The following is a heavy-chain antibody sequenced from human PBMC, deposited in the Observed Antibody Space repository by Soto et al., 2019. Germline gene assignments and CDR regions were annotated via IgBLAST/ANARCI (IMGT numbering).Heavy chain of an antibody. Sequence: LRLSCAASGFTFSSYAMSWVRQAPGKGLEGLEWVSAISGSGGNTYYADSVKGRFTISRDNSKNTLYVQMNSLRAEDTAVYSCAKGRGSSSIGGLDYWGQGTLVTVSS. J-gene: IGHJ4*02. CDR1: GFTFSSYA. CDR2: ISGSGGNT. D-gene: IGHD6-6*01. V-gene: IGHV3-23*01. CDR3: AKGRGSSSIGGLDY.